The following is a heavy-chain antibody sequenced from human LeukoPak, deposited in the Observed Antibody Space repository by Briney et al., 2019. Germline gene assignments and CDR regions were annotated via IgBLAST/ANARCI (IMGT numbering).Heavy chain of an antibody. CDR2: IYPGDSDT. Sequence: GESLKISCKGSGYSFTSYWIGWVRQMPGKGLEWMGIIYPGDSDTSYSPSFQGQVTISADKSISTAYLQWSSLKASDTAMYYCARGLRPPYYDFWSGSYYFDYWGQGTLVTVPS. CDR3: ARGLRPPYYDFWSGSYYFDY. D-gene: IGHD3-3*01. V-gene: IGHV5-51*01. CDR1: GYSFTSYW. J-gene: IGHJ4*02.